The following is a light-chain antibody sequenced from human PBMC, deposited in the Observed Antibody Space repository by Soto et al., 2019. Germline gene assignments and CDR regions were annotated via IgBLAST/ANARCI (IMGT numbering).Light chain of an antibody. V-gene: IGKV1-39*01. Sequence: DIQMTQSPSSLSASVGDTITITCRASQNIRSYLNWYQQKPGKTPQLLIYTATSLQSEVPSRFSGSGSETDFTLTISSLEPEDFATYYCQQSYSAPPWTFGPGTKVEMK. CDR3: QQSYSAPPWT. CDR2: TAT. J-gene: IGKJ1*01. CDR1: QNIRSY.